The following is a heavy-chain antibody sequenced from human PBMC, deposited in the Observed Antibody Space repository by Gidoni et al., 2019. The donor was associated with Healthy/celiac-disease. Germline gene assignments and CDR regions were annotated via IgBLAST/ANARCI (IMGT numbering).Heavy chain of an antibody. Sequence: QVQLQESGPGLVKPSETLSLTCPVSGGSISSYYWSWIRQPPGKGLEWIGYIYYSGSTNYNPSLKSRVTIAVDTSKNQFSLKLSSVTAADTAVYYCARTYGDYVFAFDIWGQGTMVTVSS. CDR3: ARTYGDYVFAFDI. J-gene: IGHJ3*02. D-gene: IGHD4-17*01. CDR1: GGSISSYY. V-gene: IGHV4-59*01. CDR2: IYYSGST.